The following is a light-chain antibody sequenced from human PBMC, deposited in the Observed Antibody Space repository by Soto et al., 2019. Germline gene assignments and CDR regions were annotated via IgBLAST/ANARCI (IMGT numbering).Light chain of an antibody. CDR1: QSVGSN. J-gene: IGKJ1*01. CDR3: QQYNNRPPWT. Sequence: EIVMTQSPATLSVSPGERATLSCRASQSVGSNLAWYQQKPGQAPRLLMYGASTRATGIPARLSGSGSGAEFTLTISSLQSEDFAVYYSQQYNNRPPWTFGQGTKVEIK. CDR2: GAS. V-gene: IGKV3-15*01.